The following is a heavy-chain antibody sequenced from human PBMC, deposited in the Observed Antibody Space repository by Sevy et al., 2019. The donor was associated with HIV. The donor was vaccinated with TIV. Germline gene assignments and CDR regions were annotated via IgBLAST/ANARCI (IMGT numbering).Heavy chain of an antibody. V-gene: IGHV1-24*01. CDR1: GYTLTELS. D-gene: IGHD2-15*01. CDR3: ATTKGGRYCSGGSCYPGYYYYGMDV. Sequence: GASVKVSCKVSGYTLTELSMHWVRQAPGKGLEWMGGFDPEDGETIYAQKFQGRVTMTEDTSTDTAYMELSSLRSEDTAVYYCATTKGGRYCSGGSCYPGYYYYGMDVWGQGTTVTVSS. J-gene: IGHJ6*02. CDR2: FDPEDGET.